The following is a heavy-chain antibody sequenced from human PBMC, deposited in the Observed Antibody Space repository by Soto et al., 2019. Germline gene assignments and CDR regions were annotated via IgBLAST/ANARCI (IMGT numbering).Heavy chain of an antibody. D-gene: IGHD3-22*01. V-gene: IGHV4-31*03. Sequence: PSETLSLTCTVSGGSISSGGYYWSWIRQHPGKGLEWIGYIYYSGSTYYNPSLKSRVTISVDTSKNQFSLKLSSVTAADTAVYYCARGRLRDEYDYWGQGTLVTVSS. CDR2: IYYSGST. CDR1: GGSISSGGYY. CDR3: ARGRLRDEYDY. J-gene: IGHJ4*02.